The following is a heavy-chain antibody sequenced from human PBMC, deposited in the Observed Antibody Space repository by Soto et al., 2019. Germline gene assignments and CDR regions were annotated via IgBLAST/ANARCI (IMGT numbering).Heavy chain of an antibody. CDR3: SKDLMSVGATWFDY. CDR1: GFTFSSYA. Sequence: GGSLRLSCAASGFTFSSYAMSWVRQAPGKGLEWVSAISGSGGSTYYADSVKGRFTISRDNSKNTLYLQMNSLRAEDTAVYYCSKDLMSVGATWFDYWGQGTLVTVSS. J-gene: IGHJ4*02. V-gene: IGHV3-23*01. D-gene: IGHD1-26*01. CDR2: ISGSGGST.